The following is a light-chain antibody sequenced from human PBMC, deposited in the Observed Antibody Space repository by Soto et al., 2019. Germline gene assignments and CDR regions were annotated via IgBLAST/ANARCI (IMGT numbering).Light chain of an antibody. V-gene: IGKV1-5*03. Sequence: DIQMTQSPSTLSASVGDRVTITCRASQSISNWLAWYQQKPGKAPKLLIYNAYSLESGVPSRFHGSGSGTEFAPTSRSLQPDEFADNSSQQYSTSALPFGGGTKVESK. J-gene: IGKJ4*01. CDR1: QSISNW. CDR3: QQYSTSALP. CDR2: NAY.